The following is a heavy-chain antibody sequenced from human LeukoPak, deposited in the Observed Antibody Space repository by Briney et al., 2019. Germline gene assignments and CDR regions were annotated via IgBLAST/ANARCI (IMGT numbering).Heavy chain of an antibody. J-gene: IGHJ4*02. Sequence: SETLSLTCTVSGASISSGDYLWSWIRQPPGKGLEWIGEIYHSGSTNYNPSLKSRVTISVDKSKNQFSLKLSSVTAADTAVYYCARASVHLRYFDWLSPYFDYWGQGTLVTVSS. CDR3: ARASVHLRYFDWLSPYFDY. V-gene: IGHV4-61*08. CDR2: IYHSGST. CDR1: GASISSGDYL. D-gene: IGHD3-9*01.